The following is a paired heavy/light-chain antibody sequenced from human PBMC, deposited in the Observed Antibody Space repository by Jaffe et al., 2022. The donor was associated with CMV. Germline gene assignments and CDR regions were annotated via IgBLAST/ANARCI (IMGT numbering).Heavy chain of an antibody. CDR2: IIPILGIA. D-gene: IGHD3-22*01. J-gene: IGHJ5*02. Sequence: QVQLVQSGAEVKKPGSSVKVSCKASGGTFSSYAISWVRQAPGQGLEWMGRIIPILGIANYAQKFQGRVTITADKSTSTAYMELSSLRSEDTAVYYCAREAASPPHSSGHPGRSWFDPWGQGTLVTVSS. V-gene: IGHV1-69*09. CDR1: GGTFSSYA. CDR3: AREAASPPHSSGHPGRSWFDP.
Light chain of an antibody. CDR3: QQANSFPPI. Sequence: DIQMTQSPSSVSASVGDRVTITCRASQGISSWLAWYQQKPGKAPKLLIYAASSLQSGVPSRFSGSGSGTDFTLTISSLQPEDFATYYCQQANSFPPIFGQGTRLEIK. CDR1: QGISSW. V-gene: IGKV1-12*01. CDR2: AAS. J-gene: IGKJ5*01.